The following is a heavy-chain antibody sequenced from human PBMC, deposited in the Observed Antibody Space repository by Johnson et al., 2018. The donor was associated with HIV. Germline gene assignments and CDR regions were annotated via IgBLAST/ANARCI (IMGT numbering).Heavy chain of an antibody. V-gene: IGHV3-74*03. CDR1: GFAFRTYW. Sequence: VQLVESGGGLVQPGGSLRLSCAASGFAFRTYWMVWVRQVPGKRPVWVARIYNDGSRTTYADSVRGRFTISRDNAKYTVDLQMNSLRAEDTAVYYCASKAAGTRHAVDSWGQGTMVTVSS. CDR3: ASKAAGTRHAVDS. J-gene: IGHJ3*02. CDR2: IYNDGSRT. D-gene: IGHD6-13*01.